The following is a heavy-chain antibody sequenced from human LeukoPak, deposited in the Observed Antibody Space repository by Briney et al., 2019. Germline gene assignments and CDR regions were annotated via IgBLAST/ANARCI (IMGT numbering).Heavy chain of an antibody. CDR1: EFTFSSHA. CDR3: VREGYYDNSGYYYLFDY. Sequence: GGSLRLSCVASEFTFSSHAMNWVRQAPGKGLEWVSSISGGGESTYYADSVKGRFTVSRDNSKNTLYLQMNSLRAEDTAVYYCVREGYYDNSGYYYLFDYWGQGTLVTVSS. CDR2: ISGGGEST. V-gene: IGHV3-23*01. D-gene: IGHD3-22*01. J-gene: IGHJ4*02.